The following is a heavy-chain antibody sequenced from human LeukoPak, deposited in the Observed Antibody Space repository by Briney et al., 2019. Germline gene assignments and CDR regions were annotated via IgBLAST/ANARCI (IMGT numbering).Heavy chain of an antibody. J-gene: IGHJ4*02. CDR1: GFTFSSYA. V-gene: IGHV3-30-3*01. D-gene: IGHD1-26*01. Sequence: GGSLRLSCAASGFTFSSYAMHWVRQAPGKGLEWVAVISYDGGNKYYADSVKGRFTISRDNSKNTLYLQMNSLRAEDTAVYYCARPASGSYTDYFDYWGQGTLVTVSS. CDR2: ISYDGGNK. CDR3: ARPASGSYTDYFDY.